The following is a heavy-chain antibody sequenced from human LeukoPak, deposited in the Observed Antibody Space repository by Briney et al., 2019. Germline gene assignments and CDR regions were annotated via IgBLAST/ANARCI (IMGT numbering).Heavy chain of an antibody. Sequence: SETLSLTCTVSGGSINTNNYNWNWIRQPPEKGLEWIGYIYYSGSTNYNPSLKSRVTISVDTSKNQFSLKLSSVTAADTAVYYCARDNPYGSGTDYWGQGTLVTVSS. CDR1: GGSINTNNYN. D-gene: IGHD3-10*01. CDR2: IYYSGST. V-gene: IGHV4-61*01. J-gene: IGHJ4*02. CDR3: ARDNPYGSGTDY.